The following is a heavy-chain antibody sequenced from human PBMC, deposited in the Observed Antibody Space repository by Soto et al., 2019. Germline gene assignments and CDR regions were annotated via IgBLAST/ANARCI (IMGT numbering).Heavy chain of an antibody. D-gene: IGHD5-18*01. J-gene: IGHJ5*02. CDR3: VRALRHTAMVYPWFDP. Sequence: SDTLSLTCTVSGASVSTGAYYWGWVRQRPGRGLEWIGYVYESGYTYYNMSLKSRLTISLDRSKNQFSLGLTSVTAADTAVYYCVRALRHTAMVYPWFDPWGQGTLVTVSS. CDR2: VYESGYT. V-gene: IGHV4-31*03. CDR1: GASVSTGAYY.